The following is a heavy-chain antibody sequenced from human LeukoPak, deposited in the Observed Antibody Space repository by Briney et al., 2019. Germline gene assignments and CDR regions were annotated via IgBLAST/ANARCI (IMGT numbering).Heavy chain of an antibody. CDR3: ARVEHSSWYGGEYFQH. D-gene: IGHD6-13*01. CDR2: IKQDGSDK. V-gene: IGHV3-7*01. Sequence: GGSLRLSCVASGFTFNNYWMNWVRQAPGKGLEWVANIKQDGSDKSYVDSVKGRFTNSRDNAKNSLYLEMNSLRAEDTAVYYCARVEHSSWYGGEYFQHWGQGTLVTVSS. CDR1: GFTFNNYW. J-gene: IGHJ1*01.